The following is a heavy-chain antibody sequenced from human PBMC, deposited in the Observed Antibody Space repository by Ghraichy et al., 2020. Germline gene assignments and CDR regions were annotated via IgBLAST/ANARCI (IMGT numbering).Heavy chain of an antibody. CDR2: INHSGST. J-gene: IGHJ6*02. CDR1: GGSFSGYY. Sequence: SETLSLTCAVYGGSFSGYYWSWIRQPPGKRLEWIGEINHSGSTNYNPSLKSRVTISVDTSKNQFSLKLSSVTAADTAVYYCARGPGIHCSGGSCYLNYYGMDVWGQGTTVTVSS. V-gene: IGHV4-34*01. CDR3: ARGPGIHCSGGSCYLNYYGMDV. D-gene: IGHD2-15*01.